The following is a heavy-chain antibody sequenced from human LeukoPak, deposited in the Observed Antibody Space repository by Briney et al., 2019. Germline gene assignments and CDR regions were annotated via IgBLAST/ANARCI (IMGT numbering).Heavy chain of an antibody. CDR3: ARLERSYRSGDYFDY. J-gene: IGHJ4*02. CDR2: IYYSGST. Sequence: SETLSLTCTVSGGSISSHYRRWIRQPPGKGLEWVGYIYYSGSTNYNPSLKSRVTISVDTSKNQFSLRLSSVTAADTAVYYCARLERSYRSGDYFDYWGQGTLVTVSS. V-gene: IGHV4-59*11. CDR1: GGSISSHY. D-gene: IGHD1-26*01.